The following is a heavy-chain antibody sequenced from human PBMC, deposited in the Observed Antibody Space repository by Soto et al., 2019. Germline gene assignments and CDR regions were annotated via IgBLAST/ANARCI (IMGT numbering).Heavy chain of an antibody. Sequence: PSETLSLTCTFSCGSIISGGYYWSWIRQHPGKGLEWIGYIYYSGSTYYNPSLKSRVTISVDTSKNQFSLKLSSVTAADTAVYYCARDGGGFGELGFSDYWGQGTLVTVSS. CDR1: CGSIISGGYY. D-gene: IGHD3-10*01. CDR3: ARDGGGFGELGFSDY. J-gene: IGHJ4*02. CDR2: IYYSGST. V-gene: IGHV4-31*03.